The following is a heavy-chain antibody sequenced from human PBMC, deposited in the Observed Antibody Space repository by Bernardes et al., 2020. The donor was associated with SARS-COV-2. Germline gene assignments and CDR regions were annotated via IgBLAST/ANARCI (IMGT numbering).Heavy chain of an antibody. V-gene: IGHV4-59*08. CDR3: ARHAPQAAAVDY. CDR2: IYYSGST. Sequence: SETLSLTCTVSGGSISSYYWSWIRQPPGKGLEWIGYIYYSGSTNYNPSLKSRVTISVDTSKNQFSLKLCSVTAADTAVYYCARHAPQAAAVDYWGQGTLVTVSS. D-gene: IGHD6-13*01. J-gene: IGHJ4*02. CDR1: GGSISSYY.